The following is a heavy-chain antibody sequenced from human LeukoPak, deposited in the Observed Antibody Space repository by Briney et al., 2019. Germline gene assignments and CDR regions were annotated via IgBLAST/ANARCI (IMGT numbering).Heavy chain of an antibody. CDR3: AREFYSSGWYPHFDY. CDR2: IKQDGSEK. D-gene: IGHD6-19*01. Sequence: GGSLRLSCAASGFTFSSYWMSWVRQAPGKGLEWVANIKQDGSEKYYADSVKGRFTISRDNAKNSLYLQMNSLRAEDTAVYYCAREFYSSGWYPHFDYWGQGTLVTVSS. V-gene: IGHV3-7*01. CDR1: GFTFSSYW. J-gene: IGHJ4*02.